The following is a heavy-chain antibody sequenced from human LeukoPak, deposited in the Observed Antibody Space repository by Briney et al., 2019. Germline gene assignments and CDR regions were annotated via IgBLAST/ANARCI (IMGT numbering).Heavy chain of an antibody. D-gene: IGHD6-19*01. V-gene: IGHV4-39*01. CDR3: ARVSGQFYFYYYMDV. CDR2: IYYSGST. CDR1: GGSIRSSSYY. J-gene: IGHJ6*03. Sequence: SETLSLTCTVSGGSIRSSSYYWGWIRQPPGKGLEWIGSIYYSGSTYYNPTLKSRVTISVDTSKNQFSLRLSSVTAADTAVYYCARVSGQFYFYYYMDVWGKGTTVTISS.